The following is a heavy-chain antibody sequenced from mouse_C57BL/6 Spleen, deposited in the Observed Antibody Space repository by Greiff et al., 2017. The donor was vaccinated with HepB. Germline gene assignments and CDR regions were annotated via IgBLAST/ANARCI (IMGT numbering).Heavy chain of an antibody. D-gene: IGHD2-5*01. J-gene: IGHJ4*01. Sequence: EVMLVESGAGLVKPGGSLKLSCAASGFTFSSYAMSWVRQTPEKRLEWVAYISSGGDYIYYADTVKGRFTISRDNARNTLYLQMSSLKSEDTAMYYCTRDGDYSNYYYAMDYWGQGTSVTVSS. CDR3: TRDGDYSNYYYAMDY. CDR2: ISSGGDYI. CDR1: GFTFSSYA. V-gene: IGHV5-9-1*02.